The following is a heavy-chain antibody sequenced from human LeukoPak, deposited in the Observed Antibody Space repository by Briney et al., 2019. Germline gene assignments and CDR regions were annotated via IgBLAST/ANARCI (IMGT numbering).Heavy chain of an antibody. D-gene: IGHD2-15*01. Sequence: PSQTLSLTCTVSGGSLSSGDYYWSWIRQPPGKGLEWIGYIYYSGSTYYNPSLKSRVTISVDTSKNQFSLKLSSVTAADTAVYYCARGEVVVALVYWGQGTLVTVSS. CDR2: IYYSGST. V-gene: IGHV4-30-4*08. J-gene: IGHJ4*02. CDR1: GGSLSSGDYY. CDR3: ARGEVVVALVY.